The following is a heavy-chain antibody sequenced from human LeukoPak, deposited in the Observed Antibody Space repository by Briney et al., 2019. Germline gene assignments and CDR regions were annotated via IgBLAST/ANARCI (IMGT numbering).Heavy chain of an antibody. V-gene: IGHV3-23*01. D-gene: IGHD2/OR15-2a*01. CDR3: ARIGY. CDR1: GFTFRDYP. Sequence: GGSLRLSCTASGFTFRDYPMSWVRQAPGKGLEWVSGIIGGAGGTYYADSVKGRFTISRDNAKNTLYLQMNSLRAEDTAVYYCARIGYWGQGTLVTVSS. J-gene: IGHJ4*02. CDR2: IIGGAGGT.